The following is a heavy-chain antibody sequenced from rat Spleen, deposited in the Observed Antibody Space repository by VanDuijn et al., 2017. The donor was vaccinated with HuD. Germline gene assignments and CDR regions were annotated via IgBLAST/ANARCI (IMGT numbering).Heavy chain of an antibody. D-gene: IGHD1-10*01. CDR1: GFTFSDFP. V-gene: IGHV5-20*01. Sequence: EVQLVESGGGLVQPGRSLRLSCAASGFTFSDFPMAWVRQAPTKGPEWVASISFDGSTTYYRDSVEGRFTISRDNTKSTLYLQMNSLRSEDTATYYCTTENYWFAYWGQGTLVTVSS. CDR2: ISFDGSTT. CDR3: TTENYWFAY. J-gene: IGHJ3*01.